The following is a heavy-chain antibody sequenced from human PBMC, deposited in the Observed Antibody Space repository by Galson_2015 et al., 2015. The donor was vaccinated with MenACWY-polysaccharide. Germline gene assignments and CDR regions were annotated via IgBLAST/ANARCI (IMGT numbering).Heavy chain of an antibody. J-gene: IGHJ6*02. CDR1: GFTFSSYA. CDR2: ISSNGGST. V-gene: IGHV3-64*01. CDR3: ARPTGGAVYANYGMDV. D-gene: IGHD2-8*01. Sequence: SLRLSCAASGFTFSSYAMHWVRQAPGKGLEYVSAISSNGGSTFYANSVKGRFTISRDNSKNTLYLQMGSLRAEDIAVYYCARPTGGAVYANYGMDVWGQGTTVTVSS.